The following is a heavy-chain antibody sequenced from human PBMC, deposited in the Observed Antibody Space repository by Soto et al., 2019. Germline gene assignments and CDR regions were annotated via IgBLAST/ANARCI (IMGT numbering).Heavy chain of an antibody. CDR3: AREANSGLLWFGNPDS. Sequence: GGSLRLSCAASGFTFRNYVMNWVRQAPGKGLEWVAYITPGTADTYYADSVKGRFTISRDNSKNTLSLQMDSLTAEDTAVYYCAREANSGLLWFGNPDSWGRGTLVTVSS. D-gene: IGHD3-10*01. CDR2: ITPGTADT. V-gene: IGHV3-23*01. CDR1: GFTFRNYV. J-gene: IGHJ5*01.